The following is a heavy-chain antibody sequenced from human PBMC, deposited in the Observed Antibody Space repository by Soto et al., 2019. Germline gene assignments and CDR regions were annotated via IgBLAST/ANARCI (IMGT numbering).Heavy chain of an antibody. CDR1: GDSYIISTYS. D-gene: IGHD6-19*01. CDR2: IYQSGVT. CDR3: AGMPYTSGLRFDP. J-gene: IGHJ5*02. Sequence: SETLSLTCHMSGDSYIISTYSWSWIRQPPGKALQWIGFIYQSGVTSYNPSLASRVSISLDRSNNQCSLKLKSVTAADTAVYFCAGMPYTSGLRFDPWGPGTLVTVSS. V-gene: IGHV4-30-2*01.